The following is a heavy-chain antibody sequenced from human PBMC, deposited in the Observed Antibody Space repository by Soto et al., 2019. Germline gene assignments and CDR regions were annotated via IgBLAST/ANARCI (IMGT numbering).Heavy chain of an antibody. D-gene: IGHD3-22*01. CDR1: GLTFSNYW. V-gene: IGHV3-7*02. CDR2: IKPDGSKM. Sequence: GGSLRLSCAASGLTFSNYWMSWVRQAPGKGPEWVANIKPDGSKMYYVASVKGRFTISRDNSKNSLYLQMNSLRVEDTAVYYCARTNSSMRPGCWGQGTLVTVSS. J-gene: IGHJ4*02. CDR3: ARTNSSMRPGC.